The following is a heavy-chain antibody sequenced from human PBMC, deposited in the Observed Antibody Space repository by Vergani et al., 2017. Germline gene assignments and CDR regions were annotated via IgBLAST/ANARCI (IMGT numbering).Heavy chain of an antibody. D-gene: IGHD4-17*01. CDR1: GFTFSSYA. CDR2: ICGSGGST. Sequence: EVQLLESGGGLVQPGGSLRLSCAASGFTFSSYAMSWVRQAPGKGLEWVSAICGSGGSTYYADSVKGRFTISRDNSKTTLYLQMNSLRAEDTAVYYCAKHGQIDYGDSTSCFDYWGQGTLVTVSS. J-gene: IGHJ4*02. CDR3: AKHGQIDYGDSTSCFDY. V-gene: IGHV3-23*01.